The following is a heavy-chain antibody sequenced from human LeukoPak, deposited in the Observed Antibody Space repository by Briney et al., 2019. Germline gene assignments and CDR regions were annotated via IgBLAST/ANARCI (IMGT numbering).Heavy chain of an antibody. CDR2: IYTSGST. J-gene: IGHJ4*02. D-gene: IGHD6-6*01. CDR1: GGSISSYY. V-gene: IGHV4-4*07. CDR3: ARESSYSSSSDY. Sequence: SETLSLTCTVSGGSISSYYWSWVRQPAGKGLEWIGRIYTSGSTNYNPSLKSRVTMSVDTSKNQFSLKLSSVTAADTAVYYCARESSYSSSSDYWGQGTLVTVSS.